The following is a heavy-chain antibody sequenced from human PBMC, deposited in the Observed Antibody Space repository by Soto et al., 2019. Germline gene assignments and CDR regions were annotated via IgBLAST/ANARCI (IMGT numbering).Heavy chain of an antibody. CDR3: ARANWFFDY. CDR1: GGSINNHY. CDR2: IYYSGST. J-gene: IGHJ4*02. Sequence: SETLSLTCTFSGGSINNHYWSWIRQPPGQGLEWIGYIYYSGSTNYNPSLKSRVTMSVDTSKNQFSLKLSSLTAADTAIYYCARANWFFDYWGQGTLVTVSS. V-gene: IGHV4-59*11. D-gene: IGHD7-27*01.